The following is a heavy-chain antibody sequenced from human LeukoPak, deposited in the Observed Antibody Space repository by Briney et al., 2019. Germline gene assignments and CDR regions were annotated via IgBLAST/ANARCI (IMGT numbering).Heavy chain of an antibody. CDR1: GFAFSDYY. Sequence: GGSLRLSCAASGFAFSDYYMTWVREDPGKGLGRISYISISGNDKYYADSVKGRFTISRDNAKDSLYLQMNSQRAEDTAVYYCARSMITVASTAWAYWGQGTLVTVSS. CDR3: ARSMITVASTAWAY. J-gene: IGHJ4*02. V-gene: IGHV3-11*01. D-gene: IGHD6-19*01. CDR2: ISISGNDK.